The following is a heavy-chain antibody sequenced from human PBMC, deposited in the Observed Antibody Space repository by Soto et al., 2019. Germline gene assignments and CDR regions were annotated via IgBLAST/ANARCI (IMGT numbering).Heavy chain of an antibody. Sequence: SETLSLTCAVSGYSISSSNWWGCIRQPPGKGLEWIGYIYFTGSTYYNPSLKSRVTMSVDTSKNQFSLKLTSVTAVDTAMYYWARHDSSGYWVDDWGQGTLVTVSS. CDR3: ARHDSSGYWVDD. V-gene: IGHV4-28*01. D-gene: IGHD3-22*01. CDR1: GYSISSSNW. J-gene: IGHJ4*02. CDR2: IYFTGST.